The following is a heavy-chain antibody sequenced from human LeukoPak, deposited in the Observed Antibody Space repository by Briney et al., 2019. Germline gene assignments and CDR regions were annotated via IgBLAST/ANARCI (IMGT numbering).Heavy chain of an antibody. D-gene: IGHD4-17*01. CDR3: AKDPTMTTVTTFSNY. J-gene: IGHJ4*02. CDR2: ISGNGDKT. V-gene: IGHV3-23*01. CDR1: GFTFSSYW. Sequence: GGSLRLSCAASGFTFSSYWMSWVRQAPGKGLEWVSAISGNGDKTYYTDSVKGRFTISRDNSKNTLYLQMNSLRAEDTAVYYCAKDPTMTTVTTFSNYWGQGTLVTVSS.